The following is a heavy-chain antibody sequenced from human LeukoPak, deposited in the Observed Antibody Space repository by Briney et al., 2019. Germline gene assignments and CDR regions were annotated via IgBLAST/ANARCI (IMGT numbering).Heavy chain of an antibody. D-gene: IGHD6-19*01. CDR3: ATLPQWLDPEPYFDY. V-gene: IGHV1-24*01. CDR1: GYTLTELS. Sequence: ASVKVSCKVSGYTLTELSMHWVRQAPGKGLEWMGGFDPEDGETIYAQKFQGRVTMTEDTSTNTAYMELSSLRSEDTAVYYCATLPQWLDPEPYFDYWGQGTLVTVSS. CDR2: FDPEDGET. J-gene: IGHJ4*02.